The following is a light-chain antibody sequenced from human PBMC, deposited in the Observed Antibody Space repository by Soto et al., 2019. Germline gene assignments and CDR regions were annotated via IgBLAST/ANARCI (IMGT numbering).Light chain of an antibody. CDR1: QSIRSY. CDR3: QQRSNWPPLT. CDR2: DAS. Sequence: EIGLTQSPATLSLSPGERATLSCRASQSIRSYLAWFQQKPGQAPRLLIYDASNRATGIPARFSGSGSGTDYTLTISSIEPEDFAVYYCQQRSNWPPLTFGQGTRLEIK. J-gene: IGKJ5*01. V-gene: IGKV3-11*01.